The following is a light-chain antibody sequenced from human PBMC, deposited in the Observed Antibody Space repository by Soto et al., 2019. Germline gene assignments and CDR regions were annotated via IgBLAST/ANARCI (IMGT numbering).Light chain of an antibody. CDR3: QQCNNWPPIT. V-gene: IGKV3D-20*02. CDR2: GAS. CDR1: QSVSSSY. Sequence: EIVLTQSPGTLSLSPGERATLSCRASQSVSSSYLAWYQQKPGQAPRLLIYGASSRATGIPDRFSGSGSGTDFTLTISRLEPEDFAVYYCQQCNNWPPITFGQRTRLEIK. J-gene: IGKJ5*01.